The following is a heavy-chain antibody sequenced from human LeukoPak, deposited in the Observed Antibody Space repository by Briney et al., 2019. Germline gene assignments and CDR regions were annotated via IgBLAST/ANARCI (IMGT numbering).Heavy chain of an antibody. D-gene: IGHD6-13*01. J-gene: IGHJ1*01. V-gene: IGHV3-23*01. CDR3: AKRNAAAGTPTTRH. CDR1: GFTFSSYA. CDR2: ISGSGGST. Sequence: GGSLRLSCAASGFTFSSYAMSWARQAPGKGLEWVSAISGSGGSTYYADSVKGRFTISRDNSKNTLYLQMNSLRAEDTAVYYCAKRNAAAGTPTTRHWGQGTLVTVSS.